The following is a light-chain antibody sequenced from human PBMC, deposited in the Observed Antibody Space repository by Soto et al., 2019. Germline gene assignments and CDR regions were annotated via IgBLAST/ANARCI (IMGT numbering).Light chain of an antibody. CDR3: QQDGSSPFA. J-gene: IGKJ3*01. V-gene: IGKV3-20*01. CDR1: QSVSSSY. Sequence: EIVLTQSPGTLSLSPGERATLSCRASQSVSSSYLAWYQQKPGQAPRLLIYGASSRATGIPDRFSGSGSGTDFTLTISRLEPEDCAVYYCQQDGSSPFAFGPGTKVDIK. CDR2: GAS.